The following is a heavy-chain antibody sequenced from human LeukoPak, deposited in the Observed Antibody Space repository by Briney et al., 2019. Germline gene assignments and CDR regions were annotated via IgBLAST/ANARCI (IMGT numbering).Heavy chain of an antibody. CDR2: IYYSGST. J-gene: IGHJ5*02. D-gene: IGHD6-13*01. Sequence: SETLSLTCTVSGGSISSYYWSWIRQPPGKGLEWIGYIYYSGSTNYNPSLKSRVTISVDTSKNQFSLKLSSVTAADTAVYYCARTSYSSSWYGGGWFDPWGQGTLVTVSS. CDR1: GGSISSYY. CDR3: ARTSYSSSWYGGGWFDP. V-gene: IGHV4-59*08.